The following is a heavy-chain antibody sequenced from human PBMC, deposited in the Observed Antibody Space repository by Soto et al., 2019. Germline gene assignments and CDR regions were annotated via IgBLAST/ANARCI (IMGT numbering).Heavy chain of an antibody. CDR2: IYYSGST. D-gene: IGHD6-13*01. Sequence: SSATLSLTCTCFGVYVSSGRYYLSWIRQPPGKGLEWIGYIYYSGSTNYNPSLKSRVTISVDTSKNQFSLKLSSVTAADTAVYYRARTHSSSWFDYWAQGTLVTVAS. CDR3: ARTHSSSWFDY. V-gene: IGHV4-61*01. CDR1: GVYVSSGRYY. J-gene: IGHJ4*02.